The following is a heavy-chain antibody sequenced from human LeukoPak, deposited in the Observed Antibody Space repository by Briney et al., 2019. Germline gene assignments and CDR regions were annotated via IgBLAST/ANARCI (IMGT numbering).Heavy chain of an antibody. V-gene: IGHV4-39*02. J-gene: IGHJ5*02. Sequence: SETLSLTCTVSAGSISSNSYYWGWIRQPPGKGLQWIGSIYYSGSTYYNPSLKSRVTISVDTSKNQFSLKLNSVAAADTAVYYCAREVRMAYYDILTGYPPMWFDPWGQGTLVTVSS. CDR2: IYYSGST. D-gene: IGHD3-9*01. CDR3: AREVRMAYYDILTGYPPMWFDP. CDR1: AGSISSNSYY.